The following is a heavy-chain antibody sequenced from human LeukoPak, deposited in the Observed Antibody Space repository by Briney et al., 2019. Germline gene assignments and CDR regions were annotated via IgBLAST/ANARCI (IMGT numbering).Heavy chain of an antibody. CDR1: GGTFSSYA. J-gene: IGHJ4*02. V-gene: IGHV1-69*01. CDR2: IIPIFGTE. D-gene: IGHD4-17*01. CDR3: ARDSTYGDPFDY. Sequence: GASVKVSCKASGGTFSSYAISWVRQAPGQGLEWMGGIIPIFGTENYAQKFQGRVTITADESTSTAYMELSSLRSEDTAMYYCARDSTYGDPFDYWGQGTLVTVSS.